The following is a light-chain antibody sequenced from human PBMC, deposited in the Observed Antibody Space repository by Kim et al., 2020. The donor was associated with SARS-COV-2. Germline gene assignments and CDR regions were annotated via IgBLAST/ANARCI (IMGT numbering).Light chain of an antibody. CDR3: QQYGSSPPLT. CDR1: QSISSSY. J-gene: IGKJ4*01. CDR2: GAS. V-gene: IGKV3-20*01. Sequence: PGERAARSCRASQSISSSYLAWYQQKPGQAPRLLIYGASSRATGIPDRFSGSGSGTDFTLTISRLEPEDFAVYYCQQYGSSPPLTFGGGTKVDIK.